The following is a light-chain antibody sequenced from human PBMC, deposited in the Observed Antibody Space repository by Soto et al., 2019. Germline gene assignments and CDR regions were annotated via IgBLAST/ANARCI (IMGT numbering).Light chain of an antibody. Sequence: QSALTQPASVSGSPGQSITIACTGTSSDVGGYNHVSWYQVHPGKAPRLVIYDVSIRPPAVSDRFSGSTSGNTASLTISRLQAEDEADYYCSSYTATRTVVFGGGTKLTVL. V-gene: IGLV2-14*03. CDR3: SSYTATRTVV. J-gene: IGLJ3*02. CDR2: DVS. CDR1: SSDVGGYNH.